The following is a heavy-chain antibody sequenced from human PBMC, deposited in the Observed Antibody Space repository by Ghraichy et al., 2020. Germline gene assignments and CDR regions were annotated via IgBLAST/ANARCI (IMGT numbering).Heavy chain of an antibody. CDR2: INSKTDGGTT. Sequence: GGSLRLSCAASGFTFSNAWMSWVRQAPGKGLEWVGRINSKTDGGTTDYAAPVKGRFTISRDDSKNTLYLQMNSLKTEDTAVYYCTTTLGLEGTTGTTTPNDAFDIWGQGTMVTVSS. CDR3: TTTLGLEGTTGTTTPNDAFDI. D-gene: IGHD1-1*01. J-gene: IGHJ3*02. CDR1: GFTFSNAW. V-gene: IGHV3-15*01.